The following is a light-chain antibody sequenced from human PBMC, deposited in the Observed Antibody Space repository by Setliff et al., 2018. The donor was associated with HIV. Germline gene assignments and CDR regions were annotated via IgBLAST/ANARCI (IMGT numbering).Light chain of an antibody. CDR2: DVS. CDR1: HSDIGGYNY. J-gene: IGLJ2*01. CDR3: SSYADRSIVL. Sequence: QSVLTQPASVSGSPGQSITISCTGSHSDIGGYNYVSWYQQHPGKAPKLLIYDVSDRPSGVSNHFSGSKSGNTASLTISGLQDEDEADYYCSSYADRSIVLFGGGTKVTVL. V-gene: IGLV2-14*03.